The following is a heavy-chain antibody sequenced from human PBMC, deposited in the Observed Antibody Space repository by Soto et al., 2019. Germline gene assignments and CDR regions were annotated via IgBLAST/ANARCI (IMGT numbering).Heavy chain of an antibody. CDR1: GGSISSYY. J-gene: IGHJ4*02. CDR2: IYCSGST. Sequence: ASETLSLTCTVSGGSISSYYWSWIRQPPGKGLEWIGYIYCSGSTNYNPSLKSRVTISVDTSKNQFSLKLSSVTAADTAVYYCARDRGRRDYFDYWGQGTLVTVSS. CDR3: ARDRGRRDYFDY. V-gene: IGHV4-59*01. D-gene: IGHD3-10*01.